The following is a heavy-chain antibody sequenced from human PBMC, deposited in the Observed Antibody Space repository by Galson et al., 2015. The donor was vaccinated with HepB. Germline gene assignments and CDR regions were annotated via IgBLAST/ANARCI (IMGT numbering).Heavy chain of an antibody. V-gene: IGHV3-15*07. Sequence: PLRLSCAASGFTFRNTWMNWVRQAPGKGLEWVGRIKRKIDGGTIDYAAPVKGRFIISRDDSKNMVYMEMNSLKTEDTAVYYCATLYYDFWSGSSLAYYYYYMDAWGKGTTVAVSS. CDR1: GFTFRNTW. CDR3: ATLYYDFWSGSSLAYYYYYMDA. CDR2: IKRKIDGGTI. D-gene: IGHD3-3*01. J-gene: IGHJ6*03.